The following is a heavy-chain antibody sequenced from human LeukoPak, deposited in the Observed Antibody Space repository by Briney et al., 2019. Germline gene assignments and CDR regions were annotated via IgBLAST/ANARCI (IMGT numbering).Heavy chain of an antibody. J-gene: IGHJ4*02. CDR3: ARHNTYYDYVSSFDY. Sequence: GESLKISCKGSGYSFTSYWIGWVRQMPRKGLEWMGIIYPGDSDTRYSPSFQGQVTISADKSISTAYLQWSSLEASDTAMYYCARHNTYYDYVSSFDYWGQGTLVTVSS. CDR2: IYPGDSDT. V-gene: IGHV5-51*01. CDR1: GYSFTSYW. D-gene: IGHD3-16*01.